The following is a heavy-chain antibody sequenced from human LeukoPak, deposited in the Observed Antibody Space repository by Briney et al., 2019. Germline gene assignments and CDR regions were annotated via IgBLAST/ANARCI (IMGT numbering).Heavy chain of an antibody. Sequence: ASVKVSCKASGYTFTSYDINWVRQATGQGLEWMGWMNPNSGNTGYAQKFQGRVTMTRNTSISTAYMELSSLRSEDTAMYYCARQDPGHGFFYDMDVWGQGTTVTVSS. CDR3: ARQDPGHGFFYDMDV. J-gene: IGHJ6*02. CDR2: MNPNSGNT. CDR1: GYTFTSYD. D-gene: IGHD3-10*01. V-gene: IGHV1-8*01.